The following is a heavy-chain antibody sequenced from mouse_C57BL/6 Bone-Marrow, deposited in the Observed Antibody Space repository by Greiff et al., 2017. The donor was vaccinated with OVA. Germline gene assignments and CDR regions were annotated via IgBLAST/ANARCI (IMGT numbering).Heavy chain of an antibody. D-gene: IGHD1-1*01. J-gene: IGHJ2*01. V-gene: IGHV1-80*01. CDR2: IYPGDGDT. CDR3: ARPNYYGSSYGFDY. CDR1: GYAFSSYW. Sequence: QVQLQQSGAELVKPGASVKISCKASGYAFSSYWMNWVKQRPGKGLEWIGQIYPGDGDTNYNGKFKGKATLTADKSSSTAYMQLSSLTSEDSAVYFCARPNYYGSSYGFDYWGQGTTLTVSS.